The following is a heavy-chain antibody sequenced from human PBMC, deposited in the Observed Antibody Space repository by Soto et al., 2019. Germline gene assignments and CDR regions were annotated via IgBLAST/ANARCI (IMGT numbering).Heavy chain of an antibody. Sequence: EVQLVETGGGLIQPGGSLRLSCAASGFTVSGNYMSWVRQAPGKGLEWVSVIYNGGGTYYADSVKGRFTISRDNSKNTLYLQVNSLRAEYTAVYYCASTRGSSYDYWGQGTLVTVSS. CDR2: IYNGGGT. J-gene: IGHJ4*02. D-gene: IGHD6-6*01. V-gene: IGHV3-53*02. CDR3: ASTRGSSYDY. CDR1: GFTVSGNY.